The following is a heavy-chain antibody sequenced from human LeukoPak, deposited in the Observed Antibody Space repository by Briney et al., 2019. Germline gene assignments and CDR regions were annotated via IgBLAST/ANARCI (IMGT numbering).Heavy chain of an antibody. V-gene: IGHV3-74*01. CDR1: EFTFSSYW. CDR2: INSDGSST. Sequence: GGSLRLSCAASEFTFSSYWMHWVRQAPGKGLVWVSRINSDGSSTSYADSVKGRFTISRDNAKNTLYLQMNSLRAEDSAVYYCATEGYLSYGYYYYYMDVWGKGTTVTVSS. D-gene: IGHD2-15*01. CDR3: ATEGYLSYGYYYYYMDV. J-gene: IGHJ6*03.